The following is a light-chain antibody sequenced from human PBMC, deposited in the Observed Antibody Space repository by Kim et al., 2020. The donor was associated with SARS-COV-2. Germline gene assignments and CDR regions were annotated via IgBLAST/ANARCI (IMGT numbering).Light chain of an antibody. Sequence: SSELTQDPAVSVALGQTVRITCQGDSLRNYHSSWYQQKPGQAPILVIYGKNSRPPGIPDRFFGPTSGNPLSLTFTGAQAEVEPAYFFNSRDSMGNNCLFG. CDR3: NSRDSMGNNCL. CDR1: SLRNYH. V-gene: IGLV3-19*01. J-gene: IGLJ7*01. CDR2: GKN.